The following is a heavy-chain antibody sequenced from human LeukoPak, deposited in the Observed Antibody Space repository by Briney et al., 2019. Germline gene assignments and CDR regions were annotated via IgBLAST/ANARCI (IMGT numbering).Heavy chain of an antibody. V-gene: IGHV3-23*01. D-gene: IGHD3-16*02. CDR2: ISVSGVST. CDR3: AKDWGSYRYRSPFDY. Sequence: GGSLRLSCAASEFTFSSYAMSWVRQAPGKGLEWVSAISVSGVSTYYADSVKGRFTISRDNSKNTLYLQMNSLRAEDTAVYYCAKDWGSYRYRSPFDYWGQGTLVTVSS. J-gene: IGHJ4*02. CDR1: EFTFSSYA.